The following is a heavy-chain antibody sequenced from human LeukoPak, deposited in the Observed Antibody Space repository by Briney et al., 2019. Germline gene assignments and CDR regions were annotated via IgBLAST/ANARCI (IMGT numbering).Heavy chain of an antibody. V-gene: IGHV3-30*03. CDR2: ISYDGSNK. D-gene: IGHD3-3*01. J-gene: IGHJ4*02. Sequence: GGSLRLSCAASGFTFSSYGMHWVRQAPGTGLELVAVISYDGSNKYYADSVKGRFTISRNNSKNTLYLQMNSLRAEDTAVYYCARGNYDFWSGYHRPPYYFDYWGQGTLVTVSS. CDR1: GFTFSSYG. CDR3: ARGNYDFWSGYHRPPYYFDY.